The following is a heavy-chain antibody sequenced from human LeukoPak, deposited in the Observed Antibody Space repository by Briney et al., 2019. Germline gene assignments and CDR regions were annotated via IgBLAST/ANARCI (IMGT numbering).Heavy chain of an antibody. Sequence: GGSLRLSCAASGFTFSSYAMSWVRQAPGQGLEWVSAISGSGGSTYYADSVKGRFTISRDNSKNPLYLQMNSLRAEDTAVYYCAKGVSAGIAADGFDPWGQGTLVTVSS. CDR1: GFTFSSYA. V-gene: IGHV3-23*01. D-gene: IGHD6-13*01. CDR2: ISGSGGST. CDR3: AKGVSAGIAADGFDP. J-gene: IGHJ5*02.